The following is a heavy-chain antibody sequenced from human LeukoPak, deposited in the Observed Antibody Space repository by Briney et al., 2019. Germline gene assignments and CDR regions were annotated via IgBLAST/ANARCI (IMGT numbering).Heavy chain of an antibody. CDR1: GFTFNNYV. CDR2: ISASAAMT. J-gene: IGHJ4*02. D-gene: IGHD1-26*01. Sequence: GGSLRLSCEASGFTFNNYVMTWVRQAPGKGLEWVSSISASAAMTYYADSVKGRFTVSRDNSNNRLYLQMSGLTAADTAVYYCAKDRSIGTYYNFDHWGQGTLVSVSS. V-gene: IGHV3-23*01. CDR3: AKDRSIGTYYNFDH.